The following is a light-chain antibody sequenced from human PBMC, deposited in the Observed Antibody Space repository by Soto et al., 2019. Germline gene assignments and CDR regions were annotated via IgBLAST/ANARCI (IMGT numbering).Light chain of an antibody. J-gene: IGKJ4*01. Sequence: EIVMTQSPATLSVSPGERATLSCRASQSVSSNLAWYQQKPGQAPRLLIYVASTRATGIPARFSGSVSGTEFSLTISSLQSEDFAVYYCQQYNNWPSLTFGGGTKGEI. CDR1: QSVSSN. CDR3: QQYNNWPSLT. CDR2: VAS. V-gene: IGKV3-15*01.